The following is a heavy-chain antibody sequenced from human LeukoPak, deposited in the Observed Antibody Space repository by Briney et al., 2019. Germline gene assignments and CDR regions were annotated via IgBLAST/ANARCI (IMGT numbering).Heavy chain of an antibody. CDR1: GDSISSFSYY. D-gene: IGHD3-10*01. J-gene: IGHJ4*02. CDR3: AYLGAYPRFDY. CDR2: IYYSGTA. V-gene: IGHV4-39*01. Sequence: PSETLSLSCSVSGDSISSFSYYWTWIRQPPGKGLEYIGSIYYSGTAYYSPSLRSRVVISADTSKNLFSLRLSSLTAADTAVYYCAYLGAYPRFDYWGQ.